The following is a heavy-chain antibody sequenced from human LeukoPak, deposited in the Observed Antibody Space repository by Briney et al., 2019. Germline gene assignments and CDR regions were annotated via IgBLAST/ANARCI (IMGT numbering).Heavy chain of an antibody. J-gene: IGHJ3*02. D-gene: IGHD2-15*01. CDR3: AKSPTHAGYCSGGSCYLDAFDI. CDR1: GFTFSSYA. CDR2: ISGSGGST. V-gene: IGHV3-23*01. Sequence: GGSLRLSCAASGFTFSSYAMSWVRQAPGKGLEWVSAISGSGGSTYYADSVKGRFTISRDNSKNTLYLQMNSLRAEDTAVYYCAKSPTHAGYCSGGSCYLDAFDIWGQGTMVTVSS.